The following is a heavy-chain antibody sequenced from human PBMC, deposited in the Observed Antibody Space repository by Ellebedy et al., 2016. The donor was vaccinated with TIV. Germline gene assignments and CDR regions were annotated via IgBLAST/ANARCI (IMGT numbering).Heavy chain of an antibody. CDR1: GYTFTGYY. D-gene: IGHD5-18*01. Sequence: ASVKVSCKASGYTFTGYYMHWVRQAPGQGLEWMGWINPNSGGTNYAQKFQGWVTMTRDTSISTAYMDLSRLRSDDTAVYYCARQSYGIISYYYYGMDVWGQGTTVTVSS. CDR2: INPNSGGT. J-gene: IGHJ6*02. V-gene: IGHV1-2*04. CDR3: ARQSYGIISYYYYGMDV.